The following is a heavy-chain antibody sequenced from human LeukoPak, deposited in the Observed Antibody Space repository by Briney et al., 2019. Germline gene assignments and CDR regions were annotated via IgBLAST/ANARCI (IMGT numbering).Heavy chain of an antibody. Sequence: SETLSLTCTVSGGSISSYYWSWIRQPPGKGLERIGYIYYSGSTNYNPSLKSRVTISVDTSKNQFSLKLSSVTAADTAVYYCARMSIAAAYCMDVWGQGTTVTVSS. CDR3: ARMSIAAAYCMDV. J-gene: IGHJ6*02. CDR1: GGSISSYY. CDR2: IYYSGST. D-gene: IGHD6-13*01. V-gene: IGHV4-59*01.